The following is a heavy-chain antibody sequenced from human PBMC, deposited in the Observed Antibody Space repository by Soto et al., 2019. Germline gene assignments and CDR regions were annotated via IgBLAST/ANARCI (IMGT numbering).Heavy chain of an antibody. V-gene: IGHV3-9*01. CDR1: GFTFDDYA. J-gene: IGHJ4*02. CDR3: AKDISTRGYSYGASDY. CDR2: ISWNSGSI. Sequence: GGSLRLSCAASGFTFDDYAMHWVRQAPGKGLEWVSGISWNSGSIGYADSVKGRFTISRDNAKNSLYLQMNSLRAEDTALYYCAKDISTRGYSYGASDYWGQGTLVTV. D-gene: IGHD5-18*01.